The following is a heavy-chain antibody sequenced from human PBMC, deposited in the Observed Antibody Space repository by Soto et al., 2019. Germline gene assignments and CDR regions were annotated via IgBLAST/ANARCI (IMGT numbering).Heavy chain of an antibody. V-gene: IGHV2-5*01. D-gene: IGHD2-2*01. Sequence: SGPTLVNPTQTLTLTCTFSGFSLSTAGVGVGWIRQPPGKALEWLGLIYWNDDKRYSPSLKSRLTITKDTSKNRVVLTMTNMDPVDTATYYFAHRIGGYCNSISCLYFDYWGQGTLVTVSS. CDR2: IYWNDDK. CDR1: GFSLSTAGVG. J-gene: IGHJ4*02. CDR3: AHRIGGYCNSISCLYFDY.